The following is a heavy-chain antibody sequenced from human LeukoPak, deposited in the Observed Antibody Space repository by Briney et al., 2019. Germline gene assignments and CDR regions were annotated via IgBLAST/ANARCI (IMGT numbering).Heavy chain of an antibody. V-gene: IGHV3-48*03. J-gene: IGHJ4*02. CDR2: ISSSDGTI. CDR3: ARTIEMATISYFDY. CDR1: GFTFSSYE. D-gene: IGHD5-24*01. Sequence: GGSLRLSCAASGFTFSSYEMNWVRQAPGKGLEWVSYISSSDGTIYYADSVKGRFTISRDNAKNSPYLQMNSLRAGDTAVYYCARTIEMATISYFDYWGQGTLVTVSS.